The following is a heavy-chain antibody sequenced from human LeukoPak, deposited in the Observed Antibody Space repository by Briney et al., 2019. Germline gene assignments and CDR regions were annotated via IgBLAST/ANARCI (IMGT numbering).Heavy chain of an antibody. CDR3: AKPARTDYADY. D-gene: IGHD1-14*01. Sequence: SGGSLRLSCAASGFTLSNYAMNWVRQAPGKGLEWVSSINGSGDKTYYAESVKGRFTISRDNSKNTLYLQMNSLRAEDTAVYYCAKPARTDYADYWGQGTLVTVSS. CDR2: INGSGDKT. V-gene: IGHV3-23*01. J-gene: IGHJ4*02. CDR1: GFTLSNYA.